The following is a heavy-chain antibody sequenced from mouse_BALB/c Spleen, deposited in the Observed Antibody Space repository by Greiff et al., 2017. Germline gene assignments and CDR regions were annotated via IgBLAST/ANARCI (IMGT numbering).Heavy chain of an antibody. D-gene: IGHD2-1*01. CDR1: GYAFSSYW. V-gene: IGHV1-80*01. Sequence: VQLQRSGAELVRPGSSVKISCKPSGYAFSSYWMNWVKQRPGQGLEWIGQIYPGDGDTNYNGKFKGKATLTADKSSSTAYMQLSSLTSEDSAVYFCARENGNYIFDYWGQGTTLTVSS. J-gene: IGHJ2*01. CDR2: IYPGDGDT. CDR3: ARENGNYIFDY.